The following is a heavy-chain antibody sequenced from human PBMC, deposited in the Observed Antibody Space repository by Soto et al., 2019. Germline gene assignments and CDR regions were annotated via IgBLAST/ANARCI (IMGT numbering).Heavy chain of an antibody. V-gene: IGHV1-8*01. J-gene: IGHJ5*02. D-gene: IGHD3-10*01. CDR1: GYTFTSYD. CDR3: ARGRKSNCMVRRRPNSTVP. CDR2: MNPNSGNT. Sequence: ASVKVSCKASGYTFTSYDINWVRQATGQGLEWMGWMNPNSGNTGYAQKFQGRVTMTRNTSISTAYMELSSLRSEDTAVYYCARGRKSNCMVRRRPNSTVPWCQTPLGT.